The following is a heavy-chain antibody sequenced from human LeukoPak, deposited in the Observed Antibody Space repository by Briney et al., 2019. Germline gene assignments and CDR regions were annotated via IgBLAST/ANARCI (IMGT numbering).Heavy chain of an antibody. CDR3: ARERRRGTMVRYFDL. CDR2: IGTDGDT. D-gene: IGHD4/OR15-4a*01. Sequence: GRSLRLSCAAPGFTFSSYDMHWVRQATGKGLECVSVIGTDGDTYYPGSVKGRFIISRENAKNSLYLQMNSLRAGDTAVYYCARERRRGTMVRYFDLWGRGTLVTVSS. J-gene: IGHJ2*01. CDR1: GFTFSSYD. V-gene: IGHV3-13*01.